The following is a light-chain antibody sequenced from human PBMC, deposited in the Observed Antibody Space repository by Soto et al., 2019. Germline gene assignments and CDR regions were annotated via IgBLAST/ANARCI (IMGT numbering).Light chain of an antibody. CDR1: SSDVGGYNY. V-gene: IGLV2-14*01. CDR2: EVS. J-gene: IGLJ2*01. CDR3: NSYTSSTPLV. Sequence: QSVLTQPASVSGSPGQSITISCTGTSSDVGGYNYVSWYQQHPGKAPKLLIYEVSNRPSGVSNRFTASKSCNTASLTSSGLQAEDEADYYCNSYTSSTPLVFGGGTKLTVL.